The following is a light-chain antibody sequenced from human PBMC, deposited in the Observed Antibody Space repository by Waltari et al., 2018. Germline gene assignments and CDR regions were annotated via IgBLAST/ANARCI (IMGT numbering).Light chain of an antibody. V-gene: IGKV3-20*01. CDR3: QHYVRVPST. J-gene: IGKJ1*01. CDR1: QSVRGS. CDR2: GAC. Sequence: EIVLTQSPGTLSLSPGERVTLSCRASQSVRGSLAWYQQKAGQAPRLLIYGACSRTTVIPERFSGGGSGAYFRLTISRLEPEDFAVYYCQHYVRVPSTFGQGTKVEI.